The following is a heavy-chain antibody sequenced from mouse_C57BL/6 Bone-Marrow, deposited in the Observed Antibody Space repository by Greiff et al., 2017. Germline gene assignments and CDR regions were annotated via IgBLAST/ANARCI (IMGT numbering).Heavy chain of an antibody. J-gene: IGHJ4*01. Sequence: QVQLQQSGPELVKPGASVKISCKASGYAFSSSWMNWVKQRPGKGLEWIGRIYPGDGDTNYNGKFKGKATLTADKSSSTAYMQLSSLTSEDSAVYFCARYYYGSSLYYYAMDYWGQGTSVTVSS. CDR1: GYAFSSSW. D-gene: IGHD1-1*01. CDR3: ARYYYGSSLYYYAMDY. CDR2: IYPGDGDT. V-gene: IGHV1-82*01.